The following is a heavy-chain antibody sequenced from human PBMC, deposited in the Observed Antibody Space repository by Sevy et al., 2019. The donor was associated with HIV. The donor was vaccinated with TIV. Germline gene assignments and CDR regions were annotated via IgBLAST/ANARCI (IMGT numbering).Heavy chain of an antibody. D-gene: IGHD2-2*01. CDR3: ARHCTGTSCSHAFDI. Sequence: SETLSLNCAVYGGSFSGYYWSWIRQPPGKGLEWIGEINHSGSTNYNPSLKSRVTISVDTSKNQFSLKLSSVTAADTAVYYCARHCTGTSCSHAFDIWGQGTMVTVSS. CDR2: INHSGST. J-gene: IGHJ3*02. CDR1: GGSFSGYY. V-gene: IGHV4-34*01.